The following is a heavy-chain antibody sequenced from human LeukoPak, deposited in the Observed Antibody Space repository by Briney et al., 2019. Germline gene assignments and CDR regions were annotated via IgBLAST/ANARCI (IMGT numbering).Heavy chain of an antibody. CDR2: IYYSGTT. J-gene: IGHJ4*02. Sequence: SETLSLTCTVSGGTISSSTYFWGWIRQPPGEGLEWVGNIYYSGTTYYSPSLKSRVTISVDTSKNHFSLKLSSVTAADTAVYYCSRIRRGYSSAWQPFYFDYWGQGTPVTVSS. CDR1: GGTISSSTYF. D-gene: IGHD6-19*01. V-gene: IGHV4-39*07. CDR3: SRIRRGYSSAWQPFYFDY.